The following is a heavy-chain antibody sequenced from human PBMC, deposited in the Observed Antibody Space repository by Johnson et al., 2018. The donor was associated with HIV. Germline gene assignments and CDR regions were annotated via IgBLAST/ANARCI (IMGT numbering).Heavy chain of an antibody. D-gene: IGHD3-22*01. CDR3: AKDIYYDSSDYYSVGAFDI. V-gene: IGHV3-9*01. CDR2: ISWNSGSI. CDR1: GFTFDDYA. Sequence: VQLVESGGGVVQPGRSLRLSCAASGFTFDDYAMHWVRQAPGNGLEWVSGISWNSGSIGYADSVKGRFTISRDNSKNTLYLQMSSRRAEDTAVYYCAKDIYYDSSDYYSVGAFDIWGQGTMVTVSS. J-gene: IGHJ3*02.